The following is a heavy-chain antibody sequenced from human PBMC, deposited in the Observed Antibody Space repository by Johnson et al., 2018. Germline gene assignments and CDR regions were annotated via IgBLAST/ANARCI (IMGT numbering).Heavy chain of an antibody. Sequence: QVQLVQSGGGVVQPGRSLRLSCAASGFTFSSYGMHWVRQAPGKGLEWVAVIWYDGSNKYYADSVKGRFTISRDNSKNTLYLQRNSLRAEDKAVYYCASSNSYYDFWRGYYTRYYYYGMDVWGQGTTVTVSS. V-gene: IGHV3-33*01. J-gene: IGHJ6*02. CDR2: IWYDGSNK. D-gene: IGHD3-3*01. CDR3: ASSNSYYDFWRGYYTRYYYYGMDV. CDR1: GFTFSSYG.